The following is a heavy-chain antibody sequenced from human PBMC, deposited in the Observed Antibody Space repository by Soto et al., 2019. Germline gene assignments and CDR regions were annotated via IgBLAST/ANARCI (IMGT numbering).Heavy chain of an antibody. J-gene: IGHJ6*02. CDR1: GGSFDDFY. CDR3: ARGQLVWYGDLTPYHRDMDV. V-gene: IGHV4-34*02. CDR2: ISHDGGT. D-gene: IGHD4-17*01. Sequence: QVQLQQWGAGLLRPSETLSLTCAFYGGSFDDFYWRWVRQSPGKGLEWVGEISHDGGTNYSPSLVSRVAISVDTSKTQFSLHLRSVTAADTGLYYCARGQLVWYGDLTPYHRDMDVWGQGTTVTVSS.